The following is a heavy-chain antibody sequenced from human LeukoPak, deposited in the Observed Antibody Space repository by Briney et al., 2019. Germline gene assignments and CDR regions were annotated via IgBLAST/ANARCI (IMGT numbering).Heavy chain of an antibody. J-gene: IGHJ4*02. Sequence: RASVKVSCMASGYTFTSYDINWVRQATGQGLEWMGWMNPNRGNTGYAQKFQGRGTMTRNTSISTAYMELSSLRSEDTAVYYCARGDESLLYDYWGQGTLVTVSS. CDR1: GYTFTSYD. CDR3: ARGDESLLYDY. V-gene: IGHV1-8*01. CDR2: MNPNRGNT. D-gene: IGHD2-15*01.